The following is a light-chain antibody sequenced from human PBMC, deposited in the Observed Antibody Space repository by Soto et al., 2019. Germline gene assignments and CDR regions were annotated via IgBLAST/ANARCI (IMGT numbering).Light chain of an antibody. Sequence: EIVLTQSPGTLSLSPGERATLSCRASQSVSSRHLAWYQQKPGQAPRLLIRGASSRATGIPDRFSGTGSGTDFTLTISRLVPEDFAVYYCQQFGSSPGGTFGQGTKLEIK. V-gene: IGKV3-20*01. CDR3: QQFGSSPGGT. CDR1: QSVSSRH. J-gene: IGKJ2*01. CDR2: GAS.